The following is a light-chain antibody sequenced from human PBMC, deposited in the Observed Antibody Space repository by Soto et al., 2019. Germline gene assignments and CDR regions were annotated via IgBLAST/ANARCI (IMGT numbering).Light chain of an antibody. J-gene: IGKJ4*01. CDR3: QHHLSQSIT. CDR2: AAS. V-gene: IGKV1-5*01. Sequence: DILLIQSPATLSASVGDRITITCRASENIFKFLAWYQQRSGSAPNLLIYAASDLEKGVPSRFSGSGSGTEFTLTLVNLQPNDSATYFCQHHLSQSITFGGGTQVDVK. CDR1: ENIFKF.